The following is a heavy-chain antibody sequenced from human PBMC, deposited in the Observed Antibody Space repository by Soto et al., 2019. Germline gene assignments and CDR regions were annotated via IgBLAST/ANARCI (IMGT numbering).Heavy chain of an antibody. D-gene: IGHD6-6*01. V-gene: IGHV3-30*18. CDR1: GFTFISYG. Sequence: WGSLRLSCAASGFTFISYGIHFFRHSAFKGLEWVAVISYDGSNKYYTDSVKGRFTISRDNSKNTLYLQMNSLRAEDTAVYYCAKVPSSSSVFYYYGMDVWGQGTTVTVSS. J-gene: IGHJ6*02. CDR3: AKVPSSSSVFYYYGMDV. CDR2: ISYDGSNK.